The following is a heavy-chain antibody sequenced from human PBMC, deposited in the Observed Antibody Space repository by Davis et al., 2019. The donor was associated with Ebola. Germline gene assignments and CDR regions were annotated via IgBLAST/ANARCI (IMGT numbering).Heavy chain of an antibody. J-gene: IGHJ6*02. Sequence: GESLKISCAASGFTFSGSAMHWVRQASGKGLEWVSSISSSSSYIYYADSVKGRFTISRDNAKNSLYLQMNSLRAEDTAVYYCARASYCSSTSCYYYGMDVWGQGTTVTVSS. CDR2: ISSSSSYI. CDR1: GFTFSGSA. CDR3: ARASYCSSTSCYYYGMDV. D-gene: IGHD2-2*01. V-gene: IGHV3-21*01.